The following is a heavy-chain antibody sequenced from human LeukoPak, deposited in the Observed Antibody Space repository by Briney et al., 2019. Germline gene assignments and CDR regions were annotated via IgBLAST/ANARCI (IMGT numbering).Heavy chain of an antibody. CDR2: IYHSGST. J-gene: IGHJ6*04. CDR3: ARAIAAAGTYYYYGMDV. V-gene: IGHV4-4*02. Sequence: SGILSLTCAVSGGSISSSNWWSWVRQPPGKGLEWIGEIYHSGSTNYNPSLKSRVTISVDKSKNQFSLKLSSVTAADTAVYYCARAIAAAGTYYYYGMDVWGKGTTVTVSS. D-gene: IGHD6-13*01. CDR1: GGSISSSNW.